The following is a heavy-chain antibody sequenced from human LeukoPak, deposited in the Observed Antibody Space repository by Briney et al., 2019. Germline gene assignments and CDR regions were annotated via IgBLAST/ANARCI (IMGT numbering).Heavy chain of an antibody. J-gene: IGHJ6*03. V-gene: IGHV4-59*01. CDR1: GGSISGYH. CDR2: IYYSGSS. CDR3: AGVPRSYYYYYYMDV. Sequence: SETLSLTCNVSGGSISGYHWSWIRQPPGKGLEWLGYIYYSGSSNYNPSLKSRVTISADTSKNQFSLKLSSVTAADTAVYYCAGVPRSYYYYYYMDVWGKGTTVTVSS.